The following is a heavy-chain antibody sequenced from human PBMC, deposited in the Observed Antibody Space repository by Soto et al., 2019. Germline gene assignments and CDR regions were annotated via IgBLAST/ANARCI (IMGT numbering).Heavy chain of an antibody. J-gene: IGHJ4*02. CDR3: AKESMPEHYGDTLFDH. D-gene: IGHD4-17*01. V-gene: IGHV3-23*01. Sequence: EVQLLESGGGLVQPGGSLRLSCEASGFSFSSYALSWVRQAPGKGLEWVSTFSAGGRAYYADFVKGRFTIAKDFTKNTLHLQTNSMRAEDTAVYYCAKESMPEHYGDTLFDHWGQGTRVTVSS. CDR2: FSAGGRA. CDR1: GFSFSSYA.